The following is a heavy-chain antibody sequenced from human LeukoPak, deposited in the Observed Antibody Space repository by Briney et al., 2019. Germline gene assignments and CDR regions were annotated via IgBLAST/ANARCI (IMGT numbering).Heavy chain of an antibody. Sequence: ASVKVSCKASGYTFSGYYMHWVRQAPGQGLEWMGWINPNTGGTNYAQKFQGRVTMTRDTSISTTYMELRSLRSDDTAVYYCARGDQLLLVWGQGTLVTVSS. CDR2: INPNTGGT. CDR1: GYTFSGYY. V-gene: IGHV1-2*02. D-gene: IGHD2-2*01. CDR3: ARGDQLLLV. J-gene: IGHJ4*02.